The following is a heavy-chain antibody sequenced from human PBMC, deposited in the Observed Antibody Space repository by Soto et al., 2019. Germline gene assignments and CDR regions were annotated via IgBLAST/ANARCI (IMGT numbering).Heavy chain of an antibody. V-gene: IGHV5-51*01. CDR1: GYSFTKFW. CDR2: IYPADSDT. J-gene: IGHJ3*02. CDR3: ARRHTFSVLDDFAI. Sequence: GESLKISCKASGYSFTKFWIGWVRQMPGKGLEWMGIIYPADSDTTYSPSLQGHVTFSADKSISTAYLQWTSLKASDTAMYYCARRHTFSVLDDFAIWGQGTMVTVSS. D-gene: IGHD2-2*02.